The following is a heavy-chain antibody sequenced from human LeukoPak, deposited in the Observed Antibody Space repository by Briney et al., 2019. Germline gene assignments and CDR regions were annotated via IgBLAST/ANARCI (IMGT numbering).Heavy chain of an antibody. J-gene: IGHJ5*02. V-gene: IGHV3-23*01. CDR2: ISGSGGST. Sequence: GGSLRLSCAASRFTFSSYAMSWVRQAPGKGLEWVSAISGSGGSTYYADSVKGRFTISRDNSKNTLYLQMNSLRAEDTAVYYCAKSGIAYCGGDCYSDMYNWFDPWGQGTLVTVSS. CDR1: RFTFSSYA. CDR3: AKSGIAYCGGDCYSDMYNWFDP. D-gene: IGHD2-21*02.